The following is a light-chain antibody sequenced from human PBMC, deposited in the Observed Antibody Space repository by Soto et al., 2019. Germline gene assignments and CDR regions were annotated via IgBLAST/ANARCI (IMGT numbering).Light chain of an antibody. CDR2: GNS. V-gene: IGKV3-15*01. Sequence: EMLMTQSPATLSLSPGGSATLSCRDSQSISDTLAWYQQKPCQAPRLLIYGNSTRATGIPARFSGSGSGTKLNLTISRLQSEDFAVYYCQKYNNWPRTCGQGTKVDIK. J-gene: IGKJ1*01. CDR3: QKYNNWPRT. CDR1: QSISDT.